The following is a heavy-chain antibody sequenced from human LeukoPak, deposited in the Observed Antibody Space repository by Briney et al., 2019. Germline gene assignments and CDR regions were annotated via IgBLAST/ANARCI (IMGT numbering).Heavy chain of an antibody. CDR3: AREKFGYCSSTSCLNWFDP. J-gene: IGHJ5*02. CDR1: GGSISSYY. D-gene: IGHD2-2*01. CDR2: IYTSGST. V-gene: IGHV4-4*07. Sequence: SDTLSLPCTVSGGSISSYYWSWIRQPAGKGLEWIGRIYTSGSTNYNPSLKSRVTMSVDTSKNQFSLKLSSVTAADTAVYYCAREKFGYCSSTSCLNWFDPWGQGTLVTVSS.